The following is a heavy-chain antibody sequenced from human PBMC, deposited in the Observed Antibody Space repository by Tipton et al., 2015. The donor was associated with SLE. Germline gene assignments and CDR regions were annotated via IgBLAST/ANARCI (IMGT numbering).Heavy chain of an antibody. CDR3: ARVGEGRFGVATTIGD. CDR1: GGSIGTYY. CDR2: VYSSGYT. V-gene: IGHV4-59*01. D-gene: IGHD3-3*01. J-gene: IGHJ4*02. Sequence: LRLSCTVSGGSIGTYYWSWIRQPPGKGLEWIGYVYSSGYTTYNPSLESRVTMSGDTSKNQFSLTLSSVTAADTAVYYCARVGEGRFGVATTIGDWGQGTLVIVSS.